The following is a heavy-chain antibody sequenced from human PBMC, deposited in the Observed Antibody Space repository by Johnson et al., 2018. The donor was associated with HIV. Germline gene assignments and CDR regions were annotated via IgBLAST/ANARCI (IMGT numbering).Heavy chain of an antibody. V-gene: IGHV3-53*01. Sequence: VQLVESGGGLIQPGGSLRLSCAASGFTVSSNYMSWVRQAPGKGLEWVSVIYSGGSTYYADSVKGRFTISRDNAKNFLYLQMNSLRAEDTALYYCAREALDAPGDDAFDIWGQGTMVTVSS. J-gene: IGHJ3*02. CDR2: IYSGGST. CDR1: GFTVSSNY. D-gene: IGHD2-2*01. CDR3: AREALDAPGDDAFDI.